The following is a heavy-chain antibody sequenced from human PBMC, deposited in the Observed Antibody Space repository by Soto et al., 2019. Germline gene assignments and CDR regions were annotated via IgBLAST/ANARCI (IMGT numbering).Heavy chain of an antibody. CDR2: IYYSGST. D-gene: IGHD1-26*01. CDR3: ARLVGNPTKLGYYYYYMDV. Sequence: SETLSLTCTVSGGSISSSSYYWGWIRQPPGKGLEWIGSIYYSGSTYYNPSLKSRVTISVDTSKNQFSLKLSSVTAADTAVYYCARLVGNPTKLGYYYYYMDVWGKGTTVTVSS. V-gene: IGHV4-39*01. CDR1: GGSISSSSYY. J-gene: IGHJ6*03.